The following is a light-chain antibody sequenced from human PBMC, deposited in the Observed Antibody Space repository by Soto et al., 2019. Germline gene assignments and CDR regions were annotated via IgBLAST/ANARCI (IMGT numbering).Light chain of an antibody. CDR2: EVS. V-gene: IGLV2-14*01. Sequence: QSVLTQPASVSGSPGQSITISCTGTSSDVGGYKFVSWYQQHPGKAPKLMIYEVSNRPSGVSSRFSGSKSGNTASLTISGLQAEDEAEYYCGSYTGSIYVFGTGTKVIVL. CDR3: GSYTGSIYV. CDR1: SSDVGGYKF. J-gene: IGLJ1*01.